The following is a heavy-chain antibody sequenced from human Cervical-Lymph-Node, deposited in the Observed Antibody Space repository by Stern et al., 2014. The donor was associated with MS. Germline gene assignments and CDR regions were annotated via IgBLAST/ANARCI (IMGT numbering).Heavy chain of an antibody. J-gene: IGHJ5*02. CDR2: IFPVFGTP. CDR3: ALSSETSDRWYSLGYDL. D-gene: IGHD6-13*01. Sequence: VQLVASGAEVTKPGSSVKVSCTASGGTFSKFPSSWVRQAPGQVLEWMGGIFPVFGTPTYAQEFRGRVTITADVSTSTVYMELSSLRSDDTAVYYCALSSETSDRWYSLGYDLWGQGTLVTVSS. V-gene: IGHV1-69*01. CDR1: GGTFSKFP.